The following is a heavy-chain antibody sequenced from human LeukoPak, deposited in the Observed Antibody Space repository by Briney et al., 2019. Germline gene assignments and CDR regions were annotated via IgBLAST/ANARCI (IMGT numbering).Heavy chain of an antibody. V-gene: IGHV1-69*05. J-gene: IGHJ5*02. Sequence: SVKVSCKASGGTFSSYAISWVRQAPGQGLEWMGGIIPIFGTANYAQKLQGRVTMTTDTSTSTAYMELRSLRSDDTAVYYCARGIIVWFGELLSTWFDPWGQGTLVTVSS. CDR1: GGTFSSYA. CDR3: ARGIIVWFGELLSTWFDP. D-gene: IGHD3-10*01. CDR2: IIPIFGTA.